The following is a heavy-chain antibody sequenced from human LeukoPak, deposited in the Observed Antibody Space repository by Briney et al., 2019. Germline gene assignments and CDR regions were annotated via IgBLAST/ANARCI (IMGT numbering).Heavy chain of an antibody. CDR3: ARDTETIFGVVTPKEY. V-gene: IGHV1-18*01. CDR2: IGAYNGNT. J-gene: IGHJ4*02. CDR1: GYTFTSYG. D-gene: IGHD3-3*01. Sequence: ASVKVSCKASGYTFTSYGISWVRQAPGQGLEWMGWIGAYNGNTNYAQKLQGRVTMTTDTSTSTAYMELRSLRSDDTAVYYCARDTETIFGVVTPKEYWGQGTLVTVSS.